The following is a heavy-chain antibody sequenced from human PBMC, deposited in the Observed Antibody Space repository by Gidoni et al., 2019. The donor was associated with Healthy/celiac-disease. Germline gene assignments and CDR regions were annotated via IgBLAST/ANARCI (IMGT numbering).Heavy chain of an antibody. V-gene: IGHV1-2*02. D-gene: IGHD5-12*01. CDR1: GYPFTGYY. Sequence: QVQLVQSGAEVKNPGASVKLSCQASGYPFTGYYMHWVRQAPGQGLEWMVWINPNSGGTNYAQKFQVRVTMTRDTSISTAYMELSRLRSDDTAVYYCARDVDIDYWGQGTLVTVSS. J-gene: IGHJ4*02. CDR3: ARDVDIDY. CDR2: INPNSGGT.